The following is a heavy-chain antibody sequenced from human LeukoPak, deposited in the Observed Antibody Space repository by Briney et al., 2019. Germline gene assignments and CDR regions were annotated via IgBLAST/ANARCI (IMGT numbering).Heavy chain of an antibody. CDR3: ASRSYDANGFYYDY. V-gene: IGHV4-59*08. J-gene: IGHJ4*02. D-gene: IGHD2-8*01. CDR1: GGSISSYY. Sequence: SETLSLTCTVSGGSISSYYWSWIRQPPGKGLEWIGYIYYSGSTYYTSSLKSRVTISVDTSKNQFFLRLNSVSAADTAVYYCASRSYDANGFYYDYWGQGILVTVSS. CDR2: IYYSGST.